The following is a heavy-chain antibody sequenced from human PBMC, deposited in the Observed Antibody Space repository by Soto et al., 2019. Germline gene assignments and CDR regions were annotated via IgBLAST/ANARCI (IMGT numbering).Heavy chain of an antibody. CDR3: ARLGGYYQAFDS. J-gene: IGHJ4*02. CDR2: IYYTGTT. CDR1: GGSIRDYY. Sequence: SETLSLTCTVSGGSIRDYYWGWIRQSPGKGLEWIGYIYYTGTTKYNPSLKSRITISVDSSKNQFSLKLDSVTAADTAVYYCARLGGYYQAFDSWGQGTLVTVS. V-gene: IGHV4-59*08. D-gene: IGHD3-22*01.